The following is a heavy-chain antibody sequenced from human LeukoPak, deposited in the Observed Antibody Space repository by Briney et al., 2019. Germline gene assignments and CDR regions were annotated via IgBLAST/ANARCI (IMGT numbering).Heavy chain of an antibody. J-gene: IGHJ4*02. Sequence: SETLSLTCAVYGGSFSGYYWSWIRQPPGKGLEWIGEINHSGSTNYNPSLKSRVTISVDTSKNQFSLKLSSVTAADTAVYYCARGRIFGVVIIHYFDYWGQGTLVTVSS. CDR3: ARGRIFGVVIIHYFDY. CDR1: GGSFSGYY. V-gene: IGHV4-34*01. CDR2: INHSGST. D-gene: IGHD3-3*01.